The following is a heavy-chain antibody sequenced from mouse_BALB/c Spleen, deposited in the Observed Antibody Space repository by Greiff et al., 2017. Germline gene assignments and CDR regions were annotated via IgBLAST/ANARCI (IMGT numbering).Heavy chain of an antibody. CDR2: ISSGSSTI. D-gene: IGHD1-1*01. V-gene: IGHV5-17*02. Sequence: EVMLVESGGGLVQPGGSRKLSCAASGFTFSSFGMHWVRQAPEKGLEWVAYISSGSSTIYYADTVKGRFTISRDNPKNTLFLQMTSLRSEDTAMYYCARLAPHYYGSSYEAYWGQGTLVTVSA. CDR3: ARLAPHYYGSSYEAY. J-gene: IGHJ3*01. CDR1: GFTFSSFG.